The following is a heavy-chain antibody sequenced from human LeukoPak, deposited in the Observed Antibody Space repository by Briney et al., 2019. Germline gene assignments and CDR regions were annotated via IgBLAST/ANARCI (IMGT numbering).Heavy chain of an antibody. V-gene: IGHV3-30*02. Sequence: PGGSLRLSCAASGFTFSSYGMHWVRQAPGKGLEWVAVIWYDGSNKYYADSVKGRFTISRDNSKNTLYLQMNSLRAEDTAVYYCAKDTPYSSSWVFDYWGQGTLVTVSS. CDR3: AKDTPYSSSWVFDY. D-gene: IGHD6-13*01. CDR1: GFTFSSYG. CDR2: IWYDGSNK. J-gene: IGHJ4*02.